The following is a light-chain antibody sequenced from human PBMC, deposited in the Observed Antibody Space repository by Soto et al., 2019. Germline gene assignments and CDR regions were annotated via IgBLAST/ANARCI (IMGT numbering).Light chain of an antibody. V-gene: IGKV3-20*01. CDR3: HQYGTSPRT. CDR1: QSVSSSY. CDR2: GAS. Sequence: ILLTQLPVTLSLSPGVRAALSCSARQSVSSSYLAWYQQKPGQAPRLLIYGASSRATGIPDRFSGSGSGADFTLTISSLEPEDFAVYYCHQYGTSPRTFGQGTKVDI. J-gene: IGKJ1*01.